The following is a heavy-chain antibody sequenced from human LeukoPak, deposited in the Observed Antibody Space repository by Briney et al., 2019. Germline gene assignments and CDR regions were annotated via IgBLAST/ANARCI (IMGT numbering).Heavy chain of an antibody. J-gene: IGHJ4*02. D-gene: IGHD2-8*01. CDR3: ARKGVAVGLDY. CDR1: GGSISSYY. CDR2: IYTSGST. Sequence: SETLSLTCTVSGGSISSYYWSWIRQPAGKGLEWIGRIYTSGSTNYNPSLKSRVTISVDTSKNQFSLRLSSVTAADTAVYYCARKGVAVGLDYWGQGTLVTVSS. V-gene: IGHV4-4*07.